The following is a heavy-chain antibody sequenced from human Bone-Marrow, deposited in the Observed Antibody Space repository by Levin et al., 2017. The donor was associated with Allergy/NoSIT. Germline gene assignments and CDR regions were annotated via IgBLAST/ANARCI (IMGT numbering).Heavy chain of an antibody. CDR2: IYYSGST. CDR3: ARFHMGDSTVAAGYLGVYDAFDI. D-gene: IGHD6-13*01. Sequence: ASETLSLTCTVSGGSISSSSYYWGWIRQPPGKGLEWIGSIYYSGSTYYNPSLKSRVTISVDTSKNQFSLKLSSVTAADTAVYYCARFHMGDSTVAAGYLGVYDAFDIWGQGTMVTVSS. J-gene: IGHJ3*02. CDR1: GGSISSSSYY. V-gene: IGHV4-39*01.